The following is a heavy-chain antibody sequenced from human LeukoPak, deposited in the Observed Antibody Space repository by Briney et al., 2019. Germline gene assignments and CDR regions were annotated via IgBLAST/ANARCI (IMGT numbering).Heavy chain of an antibody. D-gene: IGHD6-19*01. V-gene: IGHV4-38-2*02. CDR3: ARSASSSGWSNWFDH. Sequence: PSETLSLTCTVSGYSISSGYYWGWIRPPPGKGLEWIGSIYHSGSTYYNPSLKSRVTISVDTSKNQFSLKLSSVTAADTDVYSCARSASSSGWSNWFDHWGQGTLVTVSS. J-gene: IGHJ5*02. CDR2: IYHSGST. CDR1: GYSISSGYY.